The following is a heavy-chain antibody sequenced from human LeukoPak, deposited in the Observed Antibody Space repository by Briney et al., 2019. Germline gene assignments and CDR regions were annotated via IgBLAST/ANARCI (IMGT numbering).Heavy chain of an antibody. J-gene: IGHJ6*02. CDR3: ARGGVVVAATDYYYYYGMDV. Sequence: ASVKVSFKASGYTFTSYDINWVRQGPGQGLELMGWMNPNSGNTGYAQKFQGRVTMTRNTSISTAYMDLSSLRSEDTAVYYCARGGVVVAATDYYYYYGMDVWGQGTTVTVSS. V-gene: IGHV1-8*01. CDR2: MNPNSGNT. CDR1: GYTFTSYD. D-gene: IGHD2-15*01.